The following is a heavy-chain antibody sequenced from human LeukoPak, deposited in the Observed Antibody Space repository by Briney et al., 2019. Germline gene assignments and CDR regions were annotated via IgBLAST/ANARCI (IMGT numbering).Heavy chain of an antibody. CDR1: GFTFSSYW. D-gene: IGHD6-6*01. J-gene: IGHJ4*02. V-gene: IGHV3-7*01. Sequence: GGSLRLSCAASGFTFSSYWMSWVCQAPGKGLEWVSNIKQDGSEKYYVDSVKGRFTISRDNAKNSLYLQMNSLRAEDTAVYYCARVAFGSSSGVYFDYWGQGTLVTVSS. CDR3: ARVAFGSSSGVYFDY. CDR2: IKQDGSEK.